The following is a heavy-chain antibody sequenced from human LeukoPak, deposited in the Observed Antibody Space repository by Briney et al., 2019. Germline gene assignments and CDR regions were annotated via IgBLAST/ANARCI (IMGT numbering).Heavy chain of an antibody. CDR3: ARGGGFGYDFWSGTGGGREYYFDY. CDR1: AFTFSTYW. D-gene: IGHD3-3*01. CDR2: IKHDGSEK. Sequence: GGSLRLSCAASAFTFSTYWMSWVRQAPGKGLEWVANIKHDGSEKYYVDSVKGRFTISRDNARNSLYLQMNSLRAEDTAVYYCARGGGFGYDFWSGTGGGREYYFDYWGQGTLVTVSS. J-gene: IGHJ4*02. V-gene: IGHV3-7*01.